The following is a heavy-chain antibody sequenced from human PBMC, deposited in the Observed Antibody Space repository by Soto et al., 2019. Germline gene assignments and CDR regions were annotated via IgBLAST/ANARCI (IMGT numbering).Heavy chain of an antibody. D-gene: IGHD2-15*01. Sequence: SQTLSLTCDMSGDSVASSSATWNYIQLSPSRGLEWLGRTYYRSQWYYDYAVSVKSRISINPDTSKNQFSLQLDSLTPEDTAVYFCVRLIGNSWLDQWGQGTLVTVSS. J-gene: IGHJ4*02. CDR3: VRLIGNSWLDQ. V-gene: IGHV6-1*01. CDR2: TYYRSQWYY. CDR1: GDSVASSSAT.